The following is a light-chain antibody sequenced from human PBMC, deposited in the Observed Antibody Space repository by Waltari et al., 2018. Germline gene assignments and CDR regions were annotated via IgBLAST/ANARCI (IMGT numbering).Light chain of an antibody. CDR1: SSDIGANDY. CDR3: SSYTRSSRLV. J-gene: IGLJ2*01. CDR2: DVD. V-gene: IGLV2-14*03. Sequence: QSALTQPASVSGSPGQSITISCTGTSSDIGANDYVSWYQQNPGKAPQLIIFDVDKRPAGISIRFSASKACNTASLTISGLQAEDEADYYCSSYTRSSRLVFGGGTKLVVL.